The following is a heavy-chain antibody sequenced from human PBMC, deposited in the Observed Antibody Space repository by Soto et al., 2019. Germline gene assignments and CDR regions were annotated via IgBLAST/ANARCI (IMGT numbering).Heavy chain of an antibody. D-gene: IGHD5-12*01. CDR3: ARGYSGYDWGNYFDY. CDR1: GYTFTGYY. V-gene: IGHV1-2*04. Sequence: ASVKVSCKASGYTFTGYYMHWVRQAPGQGLEWMGWINPNSGGTNYAQKFQGWVTMTRVTSISTAYMELSRLRSDDTAVYYCARGYSGYDWGNYFDYWGQGTLVTVSS. J-gene: IGHJ4*02. CDR2: INPNSGGT.